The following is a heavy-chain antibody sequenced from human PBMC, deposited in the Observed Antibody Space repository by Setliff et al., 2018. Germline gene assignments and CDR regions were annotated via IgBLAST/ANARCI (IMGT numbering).Heavy chain of an antibody. Sequence: GESLKISCAASGFGLSDHYVDWVRQAPGKGLEWVGRFRDKASGYTTEYAASVKGRFTISRDDSKNSRDLQMSSLKTEDTAVYYCTRTPCSSSRCLSQLDYWSQGALVTVPS. J-gene: IGHJ4*02. CDR1: GFGLSDHY. V-gene: IGHV3-72*01. CDR2: FRDKASGYTT. CDR3: TRTPCSSSRCLSQLDY. D-gene: IGHD2-2*01.